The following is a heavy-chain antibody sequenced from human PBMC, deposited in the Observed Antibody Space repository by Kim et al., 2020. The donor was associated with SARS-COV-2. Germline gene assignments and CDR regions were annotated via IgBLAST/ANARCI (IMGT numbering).Heavy chain of an antibody. CDR1: GFTFSSYG. D-gene: IGHD3-3*01. CDR2: ISHDGSNK. V-gene: IGHV3-30*18. CDR3: AKDWEWLLMLFDY. Sequence: GGSLRLSCAASGFTFSSYGMHWVRQAPGKGLEWVAVISHDGSNKYYADSVKGRFTISRDNSKNTLYLQMNSLRAEDTAVYYCAKDWEWLLMLFDYWGQGTLVTVSS. J-gene: IGHJ4*02.